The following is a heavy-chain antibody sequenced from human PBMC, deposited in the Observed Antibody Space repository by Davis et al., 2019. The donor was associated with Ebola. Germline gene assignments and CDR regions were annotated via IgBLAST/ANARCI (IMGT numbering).Heavy chain of an antibody. Sequence: ASVKVSCKTSGYTFGTYYMHWVRQAPGQGLEWMARVNPSGDSTIYAQKLQGRVTVTRDTATSTVYMELSSLRSDDTAVYYCTSASESTAYYDYVWGDYFDYWGQGTLVTVSS. CDR3: TSASESTAYYDYVWGDYFDY. J-gene: IGHJ4*02. CDR2: VNPSGDST. D-gene: IGHD3-16*01. V-gene: IGHV1-46*01. CDR1: GYTFGTYY.